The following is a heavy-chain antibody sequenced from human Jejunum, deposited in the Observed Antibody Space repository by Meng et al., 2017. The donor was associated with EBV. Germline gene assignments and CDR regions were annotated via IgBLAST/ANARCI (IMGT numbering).Heavy chain of an antibody. CDR3: AKLLKY. J-gene: IGHJ4*02. Sequence: VQLLRSVGGSVQPGGSLRLSCAASGFTCISSAMSWVRQAPGKGLEWVSVISGSAGSTYYADSVKGRFTISRDTSNNTLYLQMNSLRAEDTAIYYCAKLLKYWGQGTLVTVSS. CDR2: ISGSAGST. CDR1: GFTCISSA. V-gene: IGHV3-23*01.